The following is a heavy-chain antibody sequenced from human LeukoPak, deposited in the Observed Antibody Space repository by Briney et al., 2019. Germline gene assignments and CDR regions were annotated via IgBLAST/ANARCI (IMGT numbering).Heavy chain of an antibody. J-gene: IGHJ4*02. CDR2: INTNTGNP. Sequence: ASVKVSCKASGYTFTSYDINWVRQAPGQGLEWMGWINTNTGNPTYAQGFTGRFVFSLDTSVSTAYLQISSLKAEDTAVYYCARDRYYDILTGYYPLDYWGQGTLVTVSS. CDR1: GYTFTSYD. D-gene: IGHD3-9*01. V-gene: IGHV7-4-1*02. CDR3: ARDRYYDILTGYYPLDY.